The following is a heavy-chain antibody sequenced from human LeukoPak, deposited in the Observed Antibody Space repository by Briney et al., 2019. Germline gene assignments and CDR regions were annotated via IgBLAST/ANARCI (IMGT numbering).Heavy chain of an antibody. J-gene: IGHJ4*02. D-gene: IGHD3-22*01. Sequence: SETLSLTSTVSGGSISIISYYCGWIRQPPGNWLEWIGSINYSASTSYNPSIKNRVTISVDTSKDQFSQNLSSVTPAAAAVYYCARRYYDSSGYSQICYSDYWGQGTLVTVSS. CDR1: GGSISIISYY. CDR3: ARRYYDSSGYSQICYSDY. V-gene: IGHV4-39*01. CDR2: INYSAST.